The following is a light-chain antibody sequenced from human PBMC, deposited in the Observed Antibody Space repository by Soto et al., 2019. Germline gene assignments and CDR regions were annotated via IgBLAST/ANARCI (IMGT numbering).Light chain of an antibody. J-gene: IGLJ1*01. V-gene: IGLV2-14*01. Sequence: QSVLTQPASVSGSPGQSITISCTGTGSDVGGYDYVSWYQHHPGKAPKVMIYEVTNRPSGVSNRFSGSKSGNTASLTISGLLAEDEADYHCSSYTSSSTYVFGTGTKV. CDR2: EVT. CDR3: SSYTSSSTYV. CDR1: GSDVGGYDY.